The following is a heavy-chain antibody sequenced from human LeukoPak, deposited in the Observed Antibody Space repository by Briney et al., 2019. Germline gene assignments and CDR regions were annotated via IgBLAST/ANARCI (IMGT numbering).Heavy chain of an antibody. CDR2: TVGSRPDT. J-gene: IGHJ5*02. D-gene: IGHD2-15*01. CDR1: GFTFSSYG. CDR3: AKDQFYCSGGSCYAPGGFDP. V-gene: IGHV3-NL1*01. Sequence: GGSLRLSCAASGFTFSSYGMHWVRQTPGKGLEWVAATVGSRPDTYHADSVKGRFTVSRDNSRNTLYLQMNSLRAEDTAVYYCAKDQFYCSGGSCYAPGGFDPWGQGTLVTVSS.